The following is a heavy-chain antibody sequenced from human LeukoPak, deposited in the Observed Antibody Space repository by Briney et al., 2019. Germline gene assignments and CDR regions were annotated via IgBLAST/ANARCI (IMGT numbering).Heavy chain of an antibody. V-gene: IGHV1-69*04. CDR2: VIPIFGIA. Sequence: GASVKVSCKASGGTFSSYGISWVRQAPGQGLEWMGRVIPIFGIANYAQKFQGRVTITADKSTSTAYMELSSLRSEDTAVYYCVRDRSSWYTEYYYYYGMDVWGQGTTVTVSS. J-gene: IGHJ6*02. CDR3: VRDRSSWYTEYYYYYGMDV. CDR1: GGTFSSYG. D-gene: IGHD6-13*01.